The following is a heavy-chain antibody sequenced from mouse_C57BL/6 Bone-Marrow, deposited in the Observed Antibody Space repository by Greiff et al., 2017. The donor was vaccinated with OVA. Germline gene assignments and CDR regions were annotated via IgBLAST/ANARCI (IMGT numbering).Heavy chain of an antibody. J-gene: IGHJ1*03. CDR2: IGGGGSE. CDR1: GFSLTGYG. CDR3: AKHSYYGSSDWYFDG. V-gene: IGHV2-9*01. D-gene: IGHD1-1*01. Sequence: VQLKQSGPGLVAPSQSLSITCTASGFSLTGYGVDWVRQPPGKGLEWLGVIGGGGSENYNSAPMSRQSISKDNTKSQVSLIMNSLQTYDTAMYYCAKHSYYGSSDWYFDGWGTGTTVTVSS.